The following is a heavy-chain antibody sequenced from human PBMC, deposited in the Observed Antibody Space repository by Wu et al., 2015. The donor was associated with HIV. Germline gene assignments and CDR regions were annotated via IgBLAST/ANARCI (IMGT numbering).Heavy chain of an antibody. J-gene: IGHJ2*01. CDR1: GDTFSYSA. CDR3: ARVRRDYGGNSDWYFDL. V-gene: IGHV1-69*13. D-gene: IGHD4-23*01. Sequence: QVQLVQSGTEGKKPGSSVKVSCKASGDTFSYSAISWVRQAPGQGLEWMGRVIPLSRSAYYAQHFHGRVTITADESTHTAYMEMSGLRSEDTAVYYCARVRRDYGGNSDWYFDLWGRGTLVTVSS. CDR2: VIPLSRSA.